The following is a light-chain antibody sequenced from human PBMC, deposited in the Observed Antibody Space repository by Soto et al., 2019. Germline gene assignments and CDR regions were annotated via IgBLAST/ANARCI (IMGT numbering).Light chain of an antibody. CDR3: QSYDSSLSGWV. CDR1: SSNIGAGYD. CDR2: GNS. V-gene: IGLV1-40*01. Sequence: QSVLTQPPSVSGAPGQRVTISCTESSSNIGAGYDVHWYQQLPGTAPKLLIYGNSNRPSGVPDRVSGSKSGTSASLAITGLQAEYEADYYCQSYDSSLSGWVFGGGTKLPVL. J-gene: IGLJ3*02.